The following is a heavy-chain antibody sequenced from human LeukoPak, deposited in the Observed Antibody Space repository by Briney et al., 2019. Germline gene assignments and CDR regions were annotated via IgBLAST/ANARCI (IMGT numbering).Heavy chain of an antibody. Sequence: GRSLRLSCAASGFTFTSYGMHWVRQAPGKGLEWVALIWDDGNNKYYADSVKGRFTISRDNSKNTLYLQMNSLRAEDTAVYYCARDNGEWRLNWFDHWGQGTLVTVSS. D-gene: IGHD2-8*01. CDR1: GFTFTSYG. CDR3: ARDNGEWRLNWFDH. J-gene: IGHJ5*02. CDR2: IWDDGNNK. V-gene: IGHV3-33*01.